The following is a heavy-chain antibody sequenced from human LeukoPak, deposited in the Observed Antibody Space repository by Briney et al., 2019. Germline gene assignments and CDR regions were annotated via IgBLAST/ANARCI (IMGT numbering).Heavy chain of an antibody. Sequence: PSETLSLTCTVSGGSISSYYWSWIRQPPGKGLEWIGYIYYSGSTNYNPSLKSRVTISVDTSKNQFSLKLSSVTAADTAVYYCARDGYYDSSGYFDYYYYYMDVWGKGTTVTISS. CDR1: GGSISSYY. CDR3: ARDGYYDSSGYFDYYYYYMDV. D-gene: IGHD3-22*01. CDR2: IYYSGST. V-gene: IGHV4-59*12. J-gene: IGHJ6*03.